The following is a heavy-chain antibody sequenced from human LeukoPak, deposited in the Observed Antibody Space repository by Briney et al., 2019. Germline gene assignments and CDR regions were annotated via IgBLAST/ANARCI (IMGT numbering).Heavy chain of an antibody. J-gene: IGHJ6*02. CDR2: ISSSSSYI. V-gene: IGHV3-21*01. CDR1: GFTFSSYS. CDR3: ARDGFRAYGMDV. Sequence: GGSLRLSCAASGFTFSSYSMNWVRQAPGKGLEWVSSISSSSSYIHYADSVKGRFTISRDNAKNSLYLQMNSLRAEDTAVYYCARDGFRAYGMDVWGQGTTVTVSS.